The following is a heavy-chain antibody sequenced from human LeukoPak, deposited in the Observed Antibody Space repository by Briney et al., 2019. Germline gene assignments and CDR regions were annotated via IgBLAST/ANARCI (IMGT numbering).Heavy chain of an antibody. Sequence: PSETLSLTCTVSGGSISSYYWSWTRQPAGKGLEWIGRIYTSGSTNYNPSLKSRVTMSVDTSKNQFSLKLSSVTAADTAVYYCARDRRQQLVLDAFDIWGQGTMVTVSS. J-gene: IGHJ3*02. CDR1: GGSISSYY. D-gene: IGHD6-13*01. V-gene: IGHV4-4*07. CDR2: IYTSGST. CDR3: ARDRRQQLVLDAFDI.